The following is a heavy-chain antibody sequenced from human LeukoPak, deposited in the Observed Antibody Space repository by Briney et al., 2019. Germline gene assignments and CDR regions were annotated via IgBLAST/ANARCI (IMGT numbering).Heavy chain of an antibody. J-gene: IGHJ4*02. D-gene: IGHD6-19*01. CDR3: ASFGGWYGGAFNY. CDR2: IKQDGSEK. V-gene: IGHV3-7*02. CDR1: GFTFSNYW. Sequence: PGGSLRLPCAASGFTFSNYWMSWVRQAPGKGLEWVAYIKQDGSEKYYVDSVKGRFTISRDNAKNSLYLQMNSLRAEDTAVYYCASFGGWYGGAFNYWGQGTLLTVSS.